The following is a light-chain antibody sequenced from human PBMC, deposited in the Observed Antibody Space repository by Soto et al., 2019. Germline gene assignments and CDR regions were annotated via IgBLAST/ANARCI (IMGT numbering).Light chain of an antibody. V-gene: IGKV1-5*01. J-gene: IGKJ1*01. CDR1: QSISSW. CDR3: QQYLHTPRT. Sequence: DIQMTQSPSTLSASVGDRVTITCRANQSISSWLAWYQQKPGKAPKLLIYDASSLESGVPSRFSGSGSGTDFTLTISSLQAEDVAVYYCQQYLHTPRTFGQGTKVDIK. CDR2: DAS.